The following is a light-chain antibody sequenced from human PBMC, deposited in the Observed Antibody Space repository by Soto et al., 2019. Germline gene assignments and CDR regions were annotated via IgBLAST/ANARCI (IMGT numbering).Light chain of an antibody. CDR1: QSVSRN. Sequence: EIVLTQSPATLCLSPGERATLSCRASQSVSRNLAWCQQKPGQAPRLLIYDASNRATGIPARFSGSGSVTDFTLTISSLAPEDFAVYYCQPRSNWATLGPGTKVDIK. V-gene: IGKV3-11*01. CDR2: DAS. CDR3: QPRSNWAT. J-gene: IGKJ3*01.